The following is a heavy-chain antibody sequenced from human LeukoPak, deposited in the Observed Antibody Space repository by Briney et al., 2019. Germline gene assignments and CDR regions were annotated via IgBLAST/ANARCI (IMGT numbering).Heavy chain of an antibody. V-gene: IGHV3-23*01. CDR2: ISGSGGST. CDR1: GFTFSSYA. J-gene: IGHJ1*01. D-gene: IGHD4-17*01. Sequence: PGGSLRLSCAASGFTFSSYAMSWVRQAPGKGLEWVSAISGSGGSTYYADSVKGRFTISRDNSKNTLYLQVDSLRAEDTAVYYCAKDGSYGEYFQHWGQGTLVTVSS. CDR3: AKDGSYGEYFQH.